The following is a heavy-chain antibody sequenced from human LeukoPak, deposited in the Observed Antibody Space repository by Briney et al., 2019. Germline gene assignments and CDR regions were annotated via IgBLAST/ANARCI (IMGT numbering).Heavy chain of an antibody. CDR3: ARHVRRYYYYYMDV. J-gene: IGHJ6*03. Sequence: SETLSLTCAVYGGSFSGYYWSWIRQPPGKGLEWIGEINHSGSTNYNPSLKSRVTISVDTSKNQFSLKLSSVTAADTAVYYCARHVRRYYYYYMDVWGKGTTVTISS. V-gene: IGHV4-34*01. CDR2: INHSGST. CDR1: GGSFSGYY.